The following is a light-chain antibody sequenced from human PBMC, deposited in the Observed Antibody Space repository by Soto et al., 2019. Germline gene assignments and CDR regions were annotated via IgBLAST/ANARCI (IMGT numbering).Light chain of an antibody. J-gene: IGKJ4*01. V-gene: IGKV3-20*01. CDR3: QQYGSSPRT. CDR2: GAS. CDR1: QSVSDNY. Sequence: MVLTQSAGTLSLSPGERATLSCRASQSVSDNYLAWYKQKPGQAPRLLIYGASSRATGIPDRFSGSGSGTDFTLTISRLEPEDFAVYYCQQYGSSPRTVGGGTKVDSK.